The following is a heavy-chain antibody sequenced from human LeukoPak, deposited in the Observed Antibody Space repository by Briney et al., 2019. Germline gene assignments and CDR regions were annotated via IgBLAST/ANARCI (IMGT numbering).Heavy chain of an antibody. CDR1: GFTFNHYA. J-gene: IGHJ4*02. CDR3: ARHRIN. V-gene: IGHV3-66*04. D-gene: IGHD2-15*01. CDR2: IYSGGDT. Sequence: PGGSLRLSCAASGFTFNHYAMSWVRQAPGKGLEWVSVIYSGGDTYYADSVKGRFTISRDNFKNTLYLQMNSLRAEDTAVYYCARHRINWGQGTLVTVSS.